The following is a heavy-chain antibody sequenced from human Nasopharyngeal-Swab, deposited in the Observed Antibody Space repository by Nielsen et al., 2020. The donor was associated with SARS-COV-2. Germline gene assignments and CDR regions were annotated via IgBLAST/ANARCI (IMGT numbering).Heavy chain of an antibody. V-gene: IGHV1-46*01. D-gene: IGHD4-11*01. CDR3: AKGNYEDWFDP. CDR1: VSTFTSYY. J-gene: IGHJ5*02. CDR2: INPSGGSA. Sequence: ASVKVSCKASVSTFTSYYMHWVRQAPGQGLEWMGIINPSGGSASYAQKFQGRVTLTRDTSTSTVYMELSSLRSEDTAVYYCAKGNYEDWFDPWGQGTLVTVSS.